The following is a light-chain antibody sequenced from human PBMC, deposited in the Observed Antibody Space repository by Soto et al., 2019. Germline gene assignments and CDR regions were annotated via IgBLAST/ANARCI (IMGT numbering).Light chain of an antibody. CDR3: QQYDNWPRT. CDR1: QTVSSH. V-gene: IGKV3-15*01. CDR2: HAS. Sequence: DIVLTQSPATLYVSPGERATFSCRASQTVSSHLAWYQHQPGRAPRLLIYHASTRATGIPGRFSGSGSETGFTLTISSLQSEDFAVYYCQQYDNWPRTFGQGTKVDIK. J-gene: IGKJ1*01.